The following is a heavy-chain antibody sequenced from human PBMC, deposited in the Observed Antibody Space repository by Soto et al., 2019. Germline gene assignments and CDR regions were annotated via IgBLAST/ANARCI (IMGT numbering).Heavy chain of an antibody. CDR2: INAGNGNT. D-gene: IGHD3-10*01. J-gene: IGHJ4*02. V-gene: IGHV1-3*01. Sequence: ASVKVSCKASGYTFTSYAMHWVRQAPGQRLEWMGWINAGNGNTKYSQKFQGRVTITRDTSASTAYMELSSLRSEDTAVYYCARVAITMVRGVIEYYFDYWGQGTLVTVSS. CDR3: ARVAITMVRGVIEYYFDY. CDR1: GYTFTSYA.